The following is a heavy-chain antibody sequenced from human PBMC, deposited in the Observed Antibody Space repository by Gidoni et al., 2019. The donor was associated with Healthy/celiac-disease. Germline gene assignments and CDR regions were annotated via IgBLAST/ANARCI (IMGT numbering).Heavy chain of an antibody. Sequence: QLTLQESGTGLGQPSQALSITGPVPGSSHRSSSYYWGWIRPPPGKGQGWVGSIYYSGSTDYNPYRKSRVTMSGDTSKNQFSLKLSSVTAADTAVYYCARRLGVIHPTYNWFDPWGQGTLVTVSS. CDR3: ARRLGVIHPTYNWFDP. D-gene: IGHD3-16*02. V-gene: IGHV4-39*01. CDR2: IYYSGST. J-gene: IGHJ5*02. CDR1: GSSHRSSSYY.